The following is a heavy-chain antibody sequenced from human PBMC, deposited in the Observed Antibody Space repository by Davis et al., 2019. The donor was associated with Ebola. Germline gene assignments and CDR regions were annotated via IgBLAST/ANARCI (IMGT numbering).Heavy chain of an antibody. J-gene: IGHJ6*03. V-gene: IGHV1-2*02. Sequence: ASVKVSCKASGYTFTGYYMHWVRQAPGQGLEWMGWINPNSGGTNYAQKFQGRVTMTRDTSISTAYMELSSLRSEDTAVYYCARDFRVGVVVVPAAIRDYYYYMDVWGKGTTVTVSS. CDR3: ARDFRVGVVVVPAAIRDYYYYMDV. D-gene: IGHD2-2*02. CDR2: INPNSGGT. CDR1: GYTFTGYY.